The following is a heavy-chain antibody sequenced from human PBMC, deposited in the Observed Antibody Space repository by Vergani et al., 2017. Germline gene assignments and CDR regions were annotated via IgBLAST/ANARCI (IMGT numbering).Heavy chain of an antibody. CDR2: INAGNGNT. CDR3: ARVIAAAGTGNNWFDP. D-gene: IGHD6-13*01. Sequence: QVQLVQSGAEVKKPGASVKVSCKASGYTFTSYAMHWVRQAPGQRLEWMGWINAGNGNTKYSQKFQGRVTITRDTSASTAYMELSSLRSEDTAVYYCARVIAAAGTGNNWFDPWGQGTLVTVSS. CDR1: GYTFTSYA. J-gene: IGHJ5*02. V-gene: IGHV1-3*01.